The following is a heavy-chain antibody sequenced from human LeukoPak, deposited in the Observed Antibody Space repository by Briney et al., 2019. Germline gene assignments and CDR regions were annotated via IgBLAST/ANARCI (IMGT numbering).Heavy chain of an antibody. V-gene: IGHV3-7*01. D-gene: IGHD5-18*01. J-gene: IGHJ4*02. CDR1: GFTLSGNW. CDR2: IKKDGSEN. Sequence: PGGSLRLSCAASGFTLSGNWRSWVRQAPGKGLEWVANIKKDGSENYNGDSVKGRFTIYTDHDKNSPYLQVNSPRDEDTFVYYCARDLSYGILFAYGGQGTLVTVSS. CDR3: ARDLSYGILFAY.